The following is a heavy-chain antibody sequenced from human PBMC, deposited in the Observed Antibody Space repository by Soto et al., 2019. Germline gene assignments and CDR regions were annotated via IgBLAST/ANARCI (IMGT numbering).Heavy chain of an antibody. J-gene: IGHJ6*02. CDR3: ARGDREDILVVVGARPGEYGIDI. CDR1: GFTFRNHA. V-gene: IGHV3-30-3*01. CDR2: IAYDGSNA. D-gene: IGHD2-15*01. Sequence: QVQLVESGGGVVQPGGALRLSCAASGFTFRNHAMHWVRQAPGKGLACLAVIAYDGSNAFYRESVKGRFTISRDNSKSTLYLQMNSLRSEDTGVYYCARGDREDILVVVGARPGEYGIDIWGQGTTVTVSS.